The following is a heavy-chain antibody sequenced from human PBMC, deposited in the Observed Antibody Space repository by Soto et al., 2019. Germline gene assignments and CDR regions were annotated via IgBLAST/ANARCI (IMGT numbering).Heavy chain of an antibody. J-gene: IGHJ3*02. CDR1: GFTFSSYA. CDR2: ISGSGGST. Sequence: PGGSLRLSCAASGFTFSSYAMSWVRQAPGKGLEWVSAISGSGGSTYYADSVKGRFTISRDNSKNTLYLQMNSLRAEDTAVYYCAKGEPLVLRYFDWPGDAFDIWGQGTMVTVSS. V-gene: IGHV3-23*01. CDR3: AKGEPLVLRYFDWPGDAFDI. D-gene: IGHD3-9*01.